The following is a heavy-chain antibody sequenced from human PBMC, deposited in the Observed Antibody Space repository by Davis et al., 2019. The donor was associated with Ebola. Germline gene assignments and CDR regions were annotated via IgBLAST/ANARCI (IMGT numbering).Heavy chain of an antibody. D-gene: IGHD2-15*01. J-gene: IGHJ4*02. V-gene: IGHV3-13*01. CDR1: GFTFSNFD. Sequence: GESLKISCAASGFTFSNFDMHWVRQAPGKGLEWVSGIGTVGHTYYAGSVKGRFTISRENVKNSLYLQMNSLTAGDTAVYFCVSGTHGWNYWGQGTLVTVSS. CDR3: VSGTHGWNY. CDR2: IGTVGHT.